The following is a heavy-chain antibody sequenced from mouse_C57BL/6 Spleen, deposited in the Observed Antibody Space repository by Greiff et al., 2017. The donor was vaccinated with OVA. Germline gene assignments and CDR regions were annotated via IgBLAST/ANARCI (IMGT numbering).Heavy chain of an antibody. CDR3: TTLDWDVRFAY. D-gene: IGHD4-1*01. J-gene: IGHJ3*01. CDR1: GFNIKDYY. Sequence: EVKLQQSGAELVRPGASVKLSCTASGFNIKDYYMHWVKQRPEQGLEWIGRIDPEDGDTEYAPKFQGKATMTADTSSNTAYLQLSSLTSEDTAVYYCTTLDWDVRFAYWGQGTLVTVSA. CDR2: IDPEDGDT. V-gene: IGHV14-1*01.